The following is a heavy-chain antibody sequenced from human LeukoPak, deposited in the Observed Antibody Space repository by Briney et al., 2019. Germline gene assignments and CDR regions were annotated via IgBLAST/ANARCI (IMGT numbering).Heavy chain of an antibody. V-gene: IGHV1-18*01. CDR3: ARSPSSSGWYYYYYMDV. CDR1: GYTFTSYG. CDR2: ISAYNGNT. Sequence: GASVKVTCKASGYTFTSYGISWVRQAPGQGLEWMGWISAYNGNTNYAQKLQGRVTMTTDTSTSTAYMELRSLRSDDTAVYYCARSPSSSGWYYYYYMDVWGKGTTVTVSS. J-gene: IGHJ6*03. D-gene: IGHD6-19*01.